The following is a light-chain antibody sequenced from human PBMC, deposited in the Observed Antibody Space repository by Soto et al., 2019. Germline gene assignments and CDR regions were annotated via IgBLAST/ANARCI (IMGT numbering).Light chain of an antibody. V-gene: IGLV1-44*01. CDR1: SSNIGSNT. Sequence: QSVLTRPPSASGTPGQRVTISCSGSSSNIGSNTVNWYQQLPGTAPKLLIYSNNQRPSGVPDRFSGSKSGTSASLAISGLQSEDEADYYCAAWDDSLNVYVVFGGGTKLTVL. J-gene: IGLJ2*01. CDR3: AAWDDSLNVYVV. CDR2: SNN.